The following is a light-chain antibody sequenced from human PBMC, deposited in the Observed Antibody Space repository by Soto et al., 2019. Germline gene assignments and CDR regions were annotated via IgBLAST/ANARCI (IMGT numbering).Light chain of an antibody. CDR2: GTS. Sequence: PLTQSPSSLSASVGDRVTITCRASQDISRYLAWYKQKAGKAPKLLIYGTSTLQSGVPSRFSAFGSGTEFTLTISSLQPEDFATYHCQQLQSTPFTFGPGTTVDV. J-gene: IGKJ3*01. CDR3: QQLQSTPFT. V-gene: IGKV1-9*01. CDR1: QDISRY.